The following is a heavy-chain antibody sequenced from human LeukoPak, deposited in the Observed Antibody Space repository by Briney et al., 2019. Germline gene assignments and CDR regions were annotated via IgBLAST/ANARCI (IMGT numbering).Heavy chain of an antibody. V-gene: IGHV4-34*01. CDR3: ARGPYYDILTGYYRGSKWYY. CDR1: GGSFRGYY. Sequence: KPSETLSLTCAVYGGSFRGYYWSWIRQPPGKGLEWIGEINHSGSTNYNPSLKSRVTISVDTSKNQFSLKLSSVTAADTAVYYCARGPYYDILTGYYRGSKWYYWGQGTLVTVSS. D-gene: IGHD3-9*01. J-gene: IGHJ4*02. CDR2: INHSGST.